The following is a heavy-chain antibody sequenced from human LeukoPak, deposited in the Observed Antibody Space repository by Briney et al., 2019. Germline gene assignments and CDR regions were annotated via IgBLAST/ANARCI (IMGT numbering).Heavy chain of an antibody. CDR3: ATPYYDFWSGYYGYFQH. V-gene: IGHV4-34*01. CDR2: INHSGST. D-gene: IGHD3-3*01. J-gene: IGHJ1*01. CDR1: GGSFSGYY. Sequence: SETLSLTCAAYGGSFSGYYWSWIRQPPGKGLEWIGEINHSGSTNYNPSLKSRVTISVDTSKNQFSLKLSSVTAADTAVYYCATPYYDFWSGYYGYFQHWGQGTLVTVSS.